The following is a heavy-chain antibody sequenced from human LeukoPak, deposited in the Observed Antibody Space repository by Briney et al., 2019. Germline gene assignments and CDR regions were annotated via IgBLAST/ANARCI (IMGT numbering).Heavy chain of an antibody. Sequence: GGSLRLSCAASGFTFSSSWMSWVRQAPGKGLQWVANIKEDGSEKYYVDSVKGRFTISRDNAKNSLYLQMKSLRDEDTAVYYCARDFYYYGSGSYYRYWGQGTLVTVSS. J-gene: IGHJ4*02. CDR3: ARDFYYYGSGSYYRY. CDR2: IKEDGSEK. D-gene: IGHD3-10*01. V-gene: IGHV3-7*01. CDR1: GFTFSSSW.